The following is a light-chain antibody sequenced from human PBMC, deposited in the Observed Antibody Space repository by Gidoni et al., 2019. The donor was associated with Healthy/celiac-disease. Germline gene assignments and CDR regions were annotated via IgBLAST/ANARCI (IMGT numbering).Light chain of an antibody. CDR2: DVS. CDR3: SSYTSSSTLV. CDR1: SSDVGGYNY. Sequence: QSALTQPASVSGSPGPSITISCTGTSSDVGGYNYVSWYLQHLGKAPKLMIYDVSNWPSVVSNRFSVSKSGNSASLTISGLQAEEEADYYCSSYTSSSTLVFGTGTKVTVL. V-gene: IGLV2-14*01. J-gene: IGLJ1*01.